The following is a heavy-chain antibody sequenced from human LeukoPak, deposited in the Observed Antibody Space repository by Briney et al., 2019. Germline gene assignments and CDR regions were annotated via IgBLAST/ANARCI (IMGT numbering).Heavy chain of an antibody. CDR1: GFTFSSYA. CDR3: AREGYNWNLPVY. CDR2: ITYDGSNK. V-gene: IGHV3-30-3*01. Sequence: PGGSLRLSCAASGFTFSSYAIHWVRQAPGKGLEGVAVITYDGSNKYYADSVKGRFTISRDNSKNTLYLQMNSLKTEDTAVYYCAREGYNWNLPVYWGQGTLSPSPQ. D-gene: IGHD1-20*01. J-gene: IGHJ4*02.